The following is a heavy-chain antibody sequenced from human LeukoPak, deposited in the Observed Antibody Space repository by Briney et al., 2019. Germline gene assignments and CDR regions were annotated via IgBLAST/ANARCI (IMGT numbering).Heavy chain of an antibody. CDR3: ARTTVTIQPIVYFDY. V-gene: IGHV4-34*01. J-gene: IGHJ4*02. Sequence: PSETLSLTCAVYGGSFSGYYWSWILQPPGKGLEWIGEINHSGSTNYNPSLKSRVTMSVDTSKKQFSLRLSSVTAADTAVYYCARTTVTIQPIVYFDYWGQGTLVTVSS. CDR2: INHSGST. CDR1: GGSFSGYY. D-gene: IGHD4-17*01.